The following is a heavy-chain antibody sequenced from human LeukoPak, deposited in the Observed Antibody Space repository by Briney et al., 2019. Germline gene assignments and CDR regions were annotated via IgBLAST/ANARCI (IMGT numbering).Heavy chain of an antibody. CDR2: INHSGST. J-gene: IGHJ5*02. V-gene: IGHV4-34*01. Sequence: SETLSLTCAVYGGSFSGYYWSWIRQPPGKGLEWIGEINHSGSTNYNPSLKSRVTISVDTSKNQFSLKLSSVTAADTAVYYCARGITMVRGYNWFDPWGQGTLVTVSS. CDR1: GGSFSGYY. CDR3: ARGITMVRGYNWFDP. D-gene: IGHD3-10*01.